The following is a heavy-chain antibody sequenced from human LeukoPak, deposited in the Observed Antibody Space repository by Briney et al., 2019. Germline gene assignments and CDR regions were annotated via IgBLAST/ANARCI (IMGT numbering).Heavy chain of an antibody. CDR2: IYWDDDK. CDR3: AHREGRSYSSGWTFDY. Sequence: VSGSTLVNPTQTLTLTCTFSGFSLTTRGVGVGWIRQPPGKALEWLALIYWDDDKRYSPSLKSRLTIAKDTSKNQVVLTMTNMDPVDTATYYCAHREGRSYSSGWTFDYWGQGTLVTVSS. D-gene: IGHD6-19*01. CDR1: GFSLTTRGVG. J-gene: IGHJ4*02. V-gene: IGHV2-5*02.